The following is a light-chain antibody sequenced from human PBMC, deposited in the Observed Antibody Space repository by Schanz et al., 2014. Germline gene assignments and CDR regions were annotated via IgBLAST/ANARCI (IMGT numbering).Light chain of an antibody. CDR2: WAS. Sequence: DIVMTQSPDSLPVSLGERATIHCKSSQSVLYTSDSKNYLAWYQHKPGQPPKLLISWASTRESGVPDRFSGSGSGTDFTLTISSLQAEDVAVYYCLQYYGDPLTFGGGTKVEIK. CDR1: QSVLYTSDSKNY. CDR3: LQYYGDPLT. V-gene: IGKV4-1*01. J-gene: IGKJ4*01.